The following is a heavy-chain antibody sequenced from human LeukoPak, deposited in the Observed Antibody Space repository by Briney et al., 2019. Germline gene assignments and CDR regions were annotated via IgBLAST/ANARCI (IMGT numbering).Heavy chain of an antibody. Sequence: GGSLRLSCAASGFTFSSYSMNWVRQAPGKGLEWVSSISSSSSCIYYADSVKGRFTISRDNAKNSLYLQMNSLRAEDTAVYYCARPYCGGDCYSGMDYWGQGTLVAVSS. D-gene: IGHD2-21*02. J-gene: IGHJ4*02. CDR2: ISSSSSCI. V-gene: IGHV3-21*01. CDR3: ARPYCGGDCYSGMDY. CDR1: GFTFSSYS.